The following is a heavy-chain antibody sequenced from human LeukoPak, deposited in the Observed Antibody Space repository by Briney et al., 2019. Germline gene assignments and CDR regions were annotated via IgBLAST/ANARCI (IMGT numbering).Heavy chain of an antibody. CDR3: ARGNFERYF. CDR1: GYSITSGYF. J-gene: IGHJ4*02. D-gene: IGHD1-7*01. Sequence: PSETLSLTCTVYGYSITSGYFWAWIRQPPGKGLEWIGSISHSGSTSYNPSLKSRVSISVDTSKNQFSLKLNSVTAADTAVYYCARGNFERYFWGQGTLVTVSS. V-gene: IGHV4-38-2*02. CDR2: ISHSGST.